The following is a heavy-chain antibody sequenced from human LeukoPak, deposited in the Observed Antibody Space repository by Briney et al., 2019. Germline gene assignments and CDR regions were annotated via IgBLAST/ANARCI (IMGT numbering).Heavy chain of an antibody. V-gene: IGHV1-46*01. CDR2: INPSGGST. J-gene: IGHJ4*02. Sequence: GASVKVSCKASGYTFTSYYMHWVRQAPGQGLEWMGVINPSGGSTSYAQKFQGRVTMTRDMSTSTVYMELSSLRSEDTAVYYCARDGRDSGITMIVGDNGLDYWGQGTLVTVSS. CDR3: ARDGRDSGITMIVGDNGLDY. D-gene: IGHD3-22*01. CDR1: GYTFTSYY.